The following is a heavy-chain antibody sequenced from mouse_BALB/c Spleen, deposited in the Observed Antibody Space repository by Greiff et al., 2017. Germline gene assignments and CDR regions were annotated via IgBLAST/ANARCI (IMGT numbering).Heavy chain of an antibody. CDR1: GFTFSSYG. CDR2: ISSGGSYT. CDR3: ARREDYRALYRYFDG. V-gene: IGHV5-6*02. D-gene: IGHD2-14*01. J-gene: IGHJ1*01. Sequence: DVKLVESGGDLVKPGGSLKLSCAASGFTFSSYGMSWVRQTPDKRLEWVATISSGGSYTYYPDSVKGRFTISRDNAKNTLYLQMSSLKSEDTAMYYCARREDYRALYRYFDGWGAGTTGTGSS.